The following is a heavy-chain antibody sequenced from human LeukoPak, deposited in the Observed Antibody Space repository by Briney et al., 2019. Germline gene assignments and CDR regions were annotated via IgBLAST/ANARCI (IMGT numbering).Heavy chain of an antibody. CDR3: ARDLNWLLFDY. Sequence: GESLRLSCAASGFTFSSYVMHWVRQAPGKGLVWVARLSSDESFTSYADSVKGRFTISGDNAKNTLYLQMNSLRAEDTAVYYCARDLNWLLFDYWGQGTLVTVSS. CDR2: LSSDESFT. V-gene: IGHV3-74*01. D-gene: IGHD3-9*01. CDR1: GFTFSSYV. J-gene: IGHJ4*02.